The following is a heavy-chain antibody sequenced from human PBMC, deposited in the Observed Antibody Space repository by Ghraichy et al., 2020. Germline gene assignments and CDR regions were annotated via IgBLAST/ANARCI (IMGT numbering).Heavy chain of an antibody. CDR1: GGTFSSYA. CDR2: IIPILGIA. J-gene: IGHJ6*03. V-gene: IGHV1-69*04. CDR3: ARGPTTYGDRGYYYYYYMDV. D-gene: IGHD4-17*01. Sequence: SVKVSCKASGGTFSSYAISWVRQAPGQGLEWMGRIIPILGIANYAQKFQGRVTITADKSTSTAYMELSSLRSEDTAVYYCARGPTTYGDRGYYYYYYMDVWGKGTTVTVSS.